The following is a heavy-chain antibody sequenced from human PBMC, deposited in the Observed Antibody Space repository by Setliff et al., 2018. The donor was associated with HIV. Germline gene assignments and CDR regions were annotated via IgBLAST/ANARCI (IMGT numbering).Heavy chain of an antibody. CDR1: GGSISSSSDY. CDR3: ARQRERYNRNHGGWLDP. D-gene: IGHD1-20*01. J-gene: IGHJ5*02. Sequence: FSGGSISSSSDYWGCNRQPPGKGLEWNGNIYYSGSTYYNPSLKIRVTISIDTFKNQFSMKLSSVTAAETAVYYCARQRERYNRNHGGWLDPGGQGTLVTVSS. CDR2: IYYSGST. V-gene: IGHV4-39*01.